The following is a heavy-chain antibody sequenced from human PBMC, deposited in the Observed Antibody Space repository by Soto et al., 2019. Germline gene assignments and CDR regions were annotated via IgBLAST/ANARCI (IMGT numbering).Heavy chain of an antibody. Sequence: ASVKVSCKVSGYTLTELSMHWVRQAPGKGLEWMGGFDPEDGETIYAQKFQGRVTMTEDTSTDTAYMELSSLRSEDTAVYYRATVMQYRSSWYYFDYWGQGTLVTVSS. V-gene: IGHV1-24*01. D-gene: IGHD6-13*01. CDR3: ATVMQYRSSWYYFDY. J-gene: IGHJ4*02. CDR2: FDPEDGET. CDR1: GYTLTELS.